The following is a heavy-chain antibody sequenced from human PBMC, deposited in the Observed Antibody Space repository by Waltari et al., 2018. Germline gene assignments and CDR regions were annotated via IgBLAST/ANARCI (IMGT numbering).Heavy chain of an antibody. CDR1: GGTFNTYA. J-gene: IGHJ4*02. CDR2: IIPINETA. D-gene: IGHD5-18*01. V-gene: IGHV1-69*04. CDR3: AGPRGIHLWSFDD. Sequence: QVQLVQSGAEVKRPGSSVKVSCKASGGTFNTYAINWVRQAPGLGLEWMGRIIPINETAGDAQKFQERVTFTADRATGTAYMELSSLRPDDTGMYYCAGPRGIHLWSFDDWGQGTLVIVSS.